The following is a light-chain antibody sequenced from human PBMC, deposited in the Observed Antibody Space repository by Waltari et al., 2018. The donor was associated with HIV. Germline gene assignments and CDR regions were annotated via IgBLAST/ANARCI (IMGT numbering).Light chain of an antibody. V-gene: IGKV4-1*01. J-gene: IGKJ2*01. CDR1: QSVLYSSNNNNY. CDR3: QQYYNAPYT. Sequence: IVMTQSPDSLAVSLGERATINCKSSQSVLYSSNNNNYLTWYQQKPGQPPKLLIYWASTRESGVPDRFSGSGSGTDFTLTISNLQAEDVAVYYCQQYYNAPYTFGQGTKLDIK. CDR2: WAS.